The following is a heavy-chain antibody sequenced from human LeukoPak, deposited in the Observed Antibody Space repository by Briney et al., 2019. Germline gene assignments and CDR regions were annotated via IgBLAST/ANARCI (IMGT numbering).Heavy chain of an antibody. CDR3: AMLLEMATINDY. J-gene: IGHJ4*02. CDR1: GYTFTCYY. V-gene: IGHV1-2*02. D-gene: IGHD5-24*01. Sequence: ASVKVSCKASGYTFTCYYMHCVRQAPGQGLEWMGWINPNSGGTNYAQKFQGRVTMTRETSISTAYMELSRLRSDDTAVYYCAMLLEMATINDYWGQGTLVTVSS. CDR2: INPNSGGT.